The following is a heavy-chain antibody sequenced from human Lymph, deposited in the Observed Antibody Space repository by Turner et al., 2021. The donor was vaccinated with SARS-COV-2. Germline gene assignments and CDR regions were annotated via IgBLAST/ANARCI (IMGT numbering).Heavy chain of an antibody. CDR1: GGSMNSKY. V-gene: IGHV4-59*01. J-gene: IGHJ5*02. D-gene: IGHD2-21*02. CDR2: SYYRGST. CDR3: ARETVNNWVDP. Sequence: QVQLQESGTRLLMPLETLSLPCTVSGGSMNSKYWSWIRQPPGKRLEWMGYSYYRGSTNDNPSLKSRVTKSIDTSKNQFSLKLTSVPAADTAIYYCARETVNNWVDPWGQGILVTVSS.